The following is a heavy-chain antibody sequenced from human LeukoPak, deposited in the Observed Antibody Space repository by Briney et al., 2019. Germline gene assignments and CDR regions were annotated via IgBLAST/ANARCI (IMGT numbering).Heavy chain of an antibody. CDR1: GGTFSSYA. Sequence: SVKVSCKASGGTFSSYAISWVRQAPGQGLEWMGGIIPIFGTANYAQKFQGRVTITADESTSTAYMELSSLKSEDTAVYYCARTYTVTTWVGIDYWGQGTLVTVSS. D-gene: IGHD4-17*01. CDR3: ARTYTVTTWVGIDY. CDR2: IIPIFGTA. J-gene: IGHJ4*02. V-gene: IGHV1-69*13.